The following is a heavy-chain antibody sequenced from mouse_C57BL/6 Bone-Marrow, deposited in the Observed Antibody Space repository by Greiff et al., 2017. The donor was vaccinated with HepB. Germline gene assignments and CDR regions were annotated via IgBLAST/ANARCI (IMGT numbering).Heavy chain of an antibody. CDR1: GFTFSSYA. J-gene: IGHJ3*01. D-gene: IGHD1-1*01. CDR3: ARAYGSSEAY. Sequence: EVKLVESGGGLVKPGGSLKLSCAASGFTFSSYAMSWVRQPPEKRLEWVATISDGGSYTYYPDHVKGRFTISRDNTKDILYMQMSHLKSEDTAMYYCARAYGSSEAYWGQGTLVTVSA. CDR2: ISDGGSYT. V-gene: IGHV5-4*03.